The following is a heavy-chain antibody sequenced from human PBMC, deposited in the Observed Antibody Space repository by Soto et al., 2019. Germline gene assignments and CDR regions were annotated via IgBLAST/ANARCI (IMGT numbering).Heavy chain of an antibody. CDR1: GDTLTELS. V-gene: IGHV1-24*01. CDR2: FDPEDGET. J-gene: IGHJ4*02. Sequence: QVQLVQSGAEVKKPGASLKVSCKVSGDTLTELSMHWVRQAPGKGLEWMGGFDPEDGETIYAQKFQGRVTMPEDTSTDTAYMQLSSLRSDDTAIYYCVTLWVRGYYALDRPQSDYWGQGTLVTVSS. D-gene: IGHD1-26*01. CDR3: VTLWVRGYYALDRPQSDY.